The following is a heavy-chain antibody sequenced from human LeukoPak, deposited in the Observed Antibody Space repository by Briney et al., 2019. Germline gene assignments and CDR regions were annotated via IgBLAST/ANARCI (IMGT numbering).Heavy chain of an antibody. V-gene: IGHV3-7*01. Sequence: PGGSLRLSRAASGFIFSNYWMSWVRQAPGKGLECVANIKQDGSEKYYVDSVKGRFTISRDNAKNSLYLQMNSLRAEDTAVYYCARSPKDSSSSNYWGQGTLVTVSS. CDR3: ARSPKDSSSSNY. J-gene: IGHJ4*02. D-gene: IGHD6-6*01. CDR2: IKQDGSEK. CDR1: GFIFSNYW.